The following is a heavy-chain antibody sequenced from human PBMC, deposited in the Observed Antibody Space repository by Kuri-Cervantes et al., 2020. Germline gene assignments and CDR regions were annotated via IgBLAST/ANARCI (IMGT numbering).Heavy chain of an antibody. Sequence: ASVKVSCKASGYTFTNYAMHWVRQAPGQRLEWMGWINAGNGNTKYSQKFQDRVTITRDTSASTAYMELSSLRSEDTAVYYCARTVIQWLTSSGAFDIWGQGTMVTVSS. J-gene: IGHJ3*02. CDR3: ARTVIQWLTSSGAFDI. V-gene: IGHV1-3*01. CDR2: INAGNGNT. D-gene: IGHD6-19*01. CDR1: GYTFTNYA.